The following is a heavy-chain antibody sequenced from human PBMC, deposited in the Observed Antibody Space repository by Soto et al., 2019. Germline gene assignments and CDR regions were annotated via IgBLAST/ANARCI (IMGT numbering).Heavy chain of an antibody. CDR3: ASLRQWLTYNWFDP. J-gene: IGHJ5*02. V-gene: IGHV4-4*02. Sequence: PSETLSLTCAVSSGSISSSNWWSWVRQPPGKGLEWIGEIYHSGSTNYNPSLKSRVTISVDKSKNQFSLKLSSVTAADTAVYYCASLRQWLTYNWFDPWGQGTLVTVSS. D-gene: IGHD6-19*01. CDR2: IYHSGST. CDR1: SGSISSSNW.